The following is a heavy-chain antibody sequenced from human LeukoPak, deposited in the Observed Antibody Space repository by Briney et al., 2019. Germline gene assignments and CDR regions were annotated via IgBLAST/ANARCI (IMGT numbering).Heavy chain of an antibody. CDR2: ISSSSDYI. CDR3: ARDRRPGIAVAGIGGAFDI. D-gene: IGHD6-19*01. J-gene: IGHJ3*02. V-gene: IGHV3-21*01. CDR1: GFTFSTYS. Sequence: PGGSLRLSCAASGFTFSTYSIIWVRQAPGKGLEWVSSISSSSDYIYYASSVKGRFTISRDNSKNSLYLQMNSLRAEDTAVYYCARDRRPGIAVAGIGGAFDIWGQGTMATVSS.